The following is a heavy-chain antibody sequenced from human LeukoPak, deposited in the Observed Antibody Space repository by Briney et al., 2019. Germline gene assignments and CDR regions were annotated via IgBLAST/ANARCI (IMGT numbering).Heavy chain of an antibody. D-gene: IGHD2-15*01. Sequence: SETLSLTCTVSGGSIGTSYWTWIRQPPGGGLEWIGQIYNSVTANYNPSLKTRVTISADTSKNQFSLKLTSVTAADTARYFCARDKGVCSDTSCYGENWYVDIWGRGTQVTVSS. V-gene: IGHV4-59*01. J-gene: IGHJ2*01. CDR1: GGSIGTSY. CDR2: IYNSVTA. CDR3: ARDKGVCSDTSCYGENWYVDI.